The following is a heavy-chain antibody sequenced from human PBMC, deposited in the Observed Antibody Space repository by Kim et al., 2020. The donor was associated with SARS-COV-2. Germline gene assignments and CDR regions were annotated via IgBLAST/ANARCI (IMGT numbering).Heavy chain of an antibody. CDR2: INAGNGNT. Sequence: ASVKVSCKASGYTFTSYAMHWVRQAPGQRLEWMGWINAGNGNTKYSQKFQGRVTITRDTSASTAYMELSSLRSEDTAVYYCARGDRRGIYCSGGSCYPDYWGQRTLVTVSS. V-gene: IGHV1-3*01. CDR1: GYTFTSYA. J-gene: IGHJ4*03. D-gene: IGHD2-15*01. CDR3: ARGDRRGIYCSGGSCYPDY.